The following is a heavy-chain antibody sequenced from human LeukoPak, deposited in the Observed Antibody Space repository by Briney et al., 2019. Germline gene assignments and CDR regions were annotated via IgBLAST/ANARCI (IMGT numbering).Heavy chain of an antibody. CDR2: IRYDGNDK. CDR3: ARDGSYYGSGTLPLYYYYYMDV. V-gene: IGHV3-30*02. D-gene: IGHD3-10*01. Sequence: PGGSLRLSCAASGFMFRGYGMHWVRQAPGKGLEWVAFIRYDGNDKQYADSVKGRFTISRDNSKNTLYLQMNSLRAEDTAVYYCARDGSYYGSGTLPLYYYYYMDVWGKGTTVTISS. J-gene: IGHJ6*03. CDR1: GFMFRGYG.